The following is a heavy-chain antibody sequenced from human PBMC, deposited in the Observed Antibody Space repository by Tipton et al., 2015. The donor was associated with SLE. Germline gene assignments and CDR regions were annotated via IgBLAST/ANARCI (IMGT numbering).Heavy chain of an antibody. CDR1: GYSISSGYY. CDR3: ARAVRYDSSPGYFDY. D-gene: IGHD3-3*01. V-gene: IGHV4-38-2*02. Sequence: TLSLTCTVSGYSISSGYYWGWIRQPPGKGLEWIGGIYHSGSTYYNPSLKSRVTISVDTSKNQFSLKLSSVTAADTAVYYCARAVRYDSSPGYFDYWGQGTLVTVSS. J-gene: IGHJ4*02. CDR2: IYHSGST.